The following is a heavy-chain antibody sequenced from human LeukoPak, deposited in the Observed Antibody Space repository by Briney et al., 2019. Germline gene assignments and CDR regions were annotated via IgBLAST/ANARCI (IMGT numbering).Heavy chain of an antibody. CDR2: IWYDGSNK. J-gene: IGHJ4*02. D-gene: IGHD2-15*01. CDR3: ARELVGYCSGGSCYGFDY. CDR1: GFTFSSYG. Sequence: GRPLRLSCAASGFTFSSYGMHWVRQAPGKGLEWVAVIWYDGSNKYYADSVRGRFTISRDNSKNTLYLQMNSLRAEDTAVYYCARELVGYCSGGSCYGFDYWGQGTLVTVSS. V-gene: IGHV3-33*01.